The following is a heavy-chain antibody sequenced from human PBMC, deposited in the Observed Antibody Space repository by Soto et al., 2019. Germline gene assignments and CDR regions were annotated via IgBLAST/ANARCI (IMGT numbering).Heavy chain of an antibody. V-gene: IGHV3-23*01. CDR1: GLTLANYA. D-gene: IGHD6-6*01. J-gene: IGHJ4*02. CDR2: IGGGGGST. CDR3: AKERLARGADY. Sequence: GGSMRLSSAASGLTLANYAMTWFRQASGKGLEWVSTIGGGGGSTYYADSVRGRFTISRDNSKNTVYLQMNSLRAEDTAVYFCAKERLARGADYWGQGTLVTVSS.